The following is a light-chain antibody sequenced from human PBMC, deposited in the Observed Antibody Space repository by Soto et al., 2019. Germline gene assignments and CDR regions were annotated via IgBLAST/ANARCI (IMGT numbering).Light chain of an antibody. CDR3: SAYTARSNLV. CDR2: EVR. CDR1: MRDVGAYNL. J-gene: IGLJ3*02. V-gene: IGLV2-14*01. Sequence: QSVLTQPASVSGSAGQSITISCSGTMRDVGAYNLVSWYQQHPGTAPKLIIYEVRNRPSGISSRFSGSRSGNTASLTISGLQSEDEGAYYCSAYTARSNLVFGGGTKVTVL.